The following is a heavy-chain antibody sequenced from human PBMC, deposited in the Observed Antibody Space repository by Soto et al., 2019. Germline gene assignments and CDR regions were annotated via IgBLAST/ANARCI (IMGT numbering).Heavy chain of an antibody. CDR1: GFTFSSYE. J-gene: IGHJ3*02. CDR3: ARARPPVDTAMVRGWVGDAFDI. Sequence: PGGSLSLSCAASGFTFSSYEMNWVRQAPGKGLEWVSYISSSGSTIYYADSVKGRFTISRDNAKNSLYLQMNSLRAEDTAVYYCARARPPVDTAMVRGWVGDAFDIWGQGTMVTVSS. CDR2: ISSSGSTI. V-gene: IGHV3-48*03. D-gene: IGHD5-18*01.